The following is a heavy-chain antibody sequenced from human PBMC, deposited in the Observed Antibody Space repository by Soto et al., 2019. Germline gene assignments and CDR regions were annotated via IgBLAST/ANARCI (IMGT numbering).Heavy chain of an antibody. J-gene: IGHJ3*02. V-gene: IGHV1-2*04. CDR1: GYTFTGYY. Sequence: ASVKVSCKASGYTFTGYYMHWVRQAPGQGLEWMGWINPNSGGTNYAQKFQGWVTMNRDTSISTAYMELSRLRSDDTAVYYCARKMGSGSYYDAFDIWGQGTMVTVSS. CDR3: ARKMGSGSYYDAFDI. D-gene: IGHD1-26*01. CDR2: INPNSGGT.